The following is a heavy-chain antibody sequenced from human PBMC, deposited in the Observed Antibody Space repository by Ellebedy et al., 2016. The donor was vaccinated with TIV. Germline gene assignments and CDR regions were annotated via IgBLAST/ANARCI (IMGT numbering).Heavy chain of an antibody. D-gene: IGHD3-22*01. CDR2: ISDSGSST. J-gene: IGHJ4*02. Sequence: GESLKIPCAASGLTFSNNAMSWVRQAPGKGLEWVSGISDSGSSTYYADSVKGRFTISRDNSKNTLYLRMDSLRVEATAVYYCAIPPGIVVYWGQGTPVTVSS. V-gene: IGHV3-23*01. CDR1: GLTFSNNA. CDR3: AIPPGIVVY.